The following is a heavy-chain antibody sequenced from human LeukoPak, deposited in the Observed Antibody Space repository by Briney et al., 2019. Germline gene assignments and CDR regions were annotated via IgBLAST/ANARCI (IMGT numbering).Heavy chain of an antibody. CDR2: ISSSSSTI. CDR1: GFTFSSYS. Sequence: PGGSLRLSCAASGFTFSSYSMNWVRQAPGKGLEWVSYISSSSSTIYYADSVEGRFTISRDNAKNSLYLQMNSLRAEDTAVYYCARDLRSSVTGDYYYYYGMDVWGQGTTVTVSS. CDR3: ARDLRSSVTGDYYYYYGMDV. D-gene: IGHD4-17*01. V-gene: IGHV3-48*01. J-gene: IGHJ6*02.